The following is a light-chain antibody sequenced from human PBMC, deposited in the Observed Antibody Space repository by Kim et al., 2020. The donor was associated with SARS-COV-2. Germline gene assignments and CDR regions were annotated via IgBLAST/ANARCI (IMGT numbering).Light chain of an antibody. Sequence: GQSITISCTGTTSDVGGYNYVSWYQQHPGKAPKLIIYAVSKRPSGVSNRFSGSKSANTASLTISGLQAEDEADYYCSSYTSTTTYVFGTGTQVTVL. CDR2: AVS. CDR3: SSYTSTTTYV. J-gene: IGLJ1*01. V-gene: IGLV2-14*04. CDR1: TSDVGGYNY.